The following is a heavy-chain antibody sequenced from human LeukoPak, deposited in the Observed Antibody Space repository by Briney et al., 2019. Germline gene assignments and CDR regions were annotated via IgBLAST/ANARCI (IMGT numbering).Heavy chain of an antibody. V-gene: IGHV3-23*01. D-gene: IGHD4-4*01. J-gene: IGHJ4*02. CDR1: GFTFSIYA. CDR2: ISATGGST. Sequence: GGSLRLSCAASGFTFSIYALTWVRQAPGKGLEWVSSISATGGSTYYADSAKGRFTISRDNSKNTLYLQMNTLRAEDTAVYYCAKGASTTVTTWFDYWGQGTLVTVSS. CDR3: AKGASTTVTTWFDY.